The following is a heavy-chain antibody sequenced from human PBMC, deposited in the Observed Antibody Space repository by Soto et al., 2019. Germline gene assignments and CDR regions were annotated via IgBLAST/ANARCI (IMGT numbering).Heavy chain of an antibody. V-gene: IGHV1-46*03. CDR1: GGTFSSYT. J-gene: IGHJ5*02. CDR3: ARGAYYDILTGHDNWFDP. CDR2: IIPSGGST. D-gene: IGHD3-9*01. Sequence: ASVKVSCKASGGTFSSYTISWVRQAPGQGLEWMGMIIPSGGSTSYAQKFQGRVTMTRDTSTSTVYMELSSLRSEDTAVYYCARGAYYDILTGHDNWFDPWGQGTLVTVSS.